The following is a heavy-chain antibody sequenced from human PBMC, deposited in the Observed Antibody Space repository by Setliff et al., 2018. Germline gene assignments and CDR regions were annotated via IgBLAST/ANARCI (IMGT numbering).Heavy chain of an antibody. CDR2: INGGNGNT. CDR3: ARDREYCSRTSCYIDY. Sequence: ASVKVSCKASGYSFSTYAMHWVRQAPGQRLEWMGWINGGNGNTRYSQKFQGRITITRDTSASTAYMEMSSLRSEDTAVYYCARDREYCSRTSCYIDYWGQGALVTVSS. V-gene: IGHV1-3*01. D-gene: IGHD2-2*02. CDR1: GYSFSTYA. J-gene: IGHJ4*02.